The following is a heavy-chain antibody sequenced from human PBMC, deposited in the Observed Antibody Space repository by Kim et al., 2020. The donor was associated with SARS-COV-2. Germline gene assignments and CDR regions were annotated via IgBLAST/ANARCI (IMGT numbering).Heavy chain of an antibody. CDR1: GAYVTSYY. J-gene: IGHJ6*02. CDR2: IHSSGNI. V-gene: IGHV4-59*02. Sequence: SETLSLTCTVSGAYVTSYYWSWIRQPPGKGLEWIGNIHSSGNINYNPSLKSRVTMSLDTSKNQFSLKLASVTAADTAVYFCARDVVVPGPHGRNLYYGLDVWGQGTTVTVSS. CDR3: ARDVVVPGPHGRNLYYGLDV. D-gene: IGHD2-2*01.